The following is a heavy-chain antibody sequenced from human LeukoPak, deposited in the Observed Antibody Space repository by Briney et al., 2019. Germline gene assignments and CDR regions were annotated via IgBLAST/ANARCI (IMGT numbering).Heavy chain of an antibody. J-gene: IGHJ6*03. CDR3: ARALRFLEWSTLYMDV. Sequence: SETLSLTCTVSGGSISSSSYYWGWIRQPPGKGLEWIGSIYYSGSTNYNPSLKSRVTISVDTSKNQFSLKLSSVTAADTAVYYCARALRFLEWSTLYMDVWGKGTTVTVSS. D-gene: IGHD3-3*01. CDR1: GGSISSSSYY. V-gene: IGHV4-39*07. CDR2: IYYSGST.